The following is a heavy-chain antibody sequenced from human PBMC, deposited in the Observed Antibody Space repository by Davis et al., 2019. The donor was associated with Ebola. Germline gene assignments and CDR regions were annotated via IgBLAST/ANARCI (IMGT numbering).Heavy chain of an antibody. V-gene: IGHV4-4*02. CDR2: IYHSGST. J-gene: IGHJ6*02. CDR3: ARDPHALGYCSGGSCSTYGMDV. Sequence: SETLSLTCAVSGGSISSSNWWSWVRQPPGKGLEWIGEIYHSGSTNYNPSLKSRVTISVDKSKNQFSLKLSSVTAADTAVYYCARDPHALGYCSGGSCSTYGMDVWGQGTTVTVSS. CDR1: GGSISSSNW. D-gene: IGHD2-15*01.